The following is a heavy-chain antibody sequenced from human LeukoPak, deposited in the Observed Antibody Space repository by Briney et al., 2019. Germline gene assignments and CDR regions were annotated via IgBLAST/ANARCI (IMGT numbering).Heavy chain of an antibody. D-gene: IGHD3-22*01. CDR3: AREYYYDGSGYYGIDY. Sequence: SETLSLTCTVSGGSISSGGYYWSWIRQHPGKGLEWIGYIYYSGSTYYNPSLKSRVTISVDTSKNQFSLKLSSVTAADTAVYYCAREYYYDGSGYYGIDYWGQGTLVTVSS. CDR2: IYYSGST. J-gene: IGHJ4*02. CDR1: GGSISSGGYY. V-gene: IGHV4-31*03.